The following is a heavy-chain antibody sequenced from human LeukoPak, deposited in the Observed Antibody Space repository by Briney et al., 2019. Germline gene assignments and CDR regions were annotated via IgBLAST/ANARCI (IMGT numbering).Heavy chain of an antibody. J-gene: IGHJ4*02. CDR1: AFIVSNYG. CDR2: ISYDGSNK. CDR3: AREGRPTGTTGDAVGY. V-gene: IGHV3-30-3*01. D-gene: IGHD1-1*01. Sequence: GGSLRLSCAASAFIVSNYGMCWVRQAPGKWLEWVAVISYDGSNKYNADSLKGRFTISRDNSKNTLYLQMNSLRAEDTAVYYCAREGRPTGTTGDAVGYWGQGTLVTVSS.